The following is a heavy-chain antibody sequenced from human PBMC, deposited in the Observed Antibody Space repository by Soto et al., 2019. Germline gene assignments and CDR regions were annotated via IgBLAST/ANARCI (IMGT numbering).Heavy chain of an antibody. CDR2: VKDGGHT. CDR3: ARGQEGVVATH. J-gene: IGHJ4*02. V-gene: IGHV4-34*01. D-gene: IGHD5-12*01. Sequence: QVQLQQWGAGLLKPSETLSLNCAVTGGSLSGYYWSWIRQPPGKGLEWIGEVKDGGHTNYSPSLRGRVNISSDTSNNQFSLGLNSVTAADTGVYYCARGQEGVVATHWDQGSLVTVSS. CDR1: GGSLSGYY.